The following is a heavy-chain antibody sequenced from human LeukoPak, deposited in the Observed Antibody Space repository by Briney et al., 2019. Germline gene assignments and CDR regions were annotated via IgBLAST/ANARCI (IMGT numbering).Heavy chain of an antibody. CDR2: INWNGGST. Sequence: PGGSLRLSCAASGLTFDDYGMSWVRQAPGKGLEWVSGINWNGGSTGYADSVRGRFTISRDNAKNSLYLQMNSLRAEDTALYYCARESSSGSWYYFDYWGQGTLVTVSS. D-gene: IGHD6-19*01. CDR1: GLTFDDYG. V-gene: IGHV3-20*04. J-gene: IGHJ4*02. CDR3: ARESSSGSWYYFDY.